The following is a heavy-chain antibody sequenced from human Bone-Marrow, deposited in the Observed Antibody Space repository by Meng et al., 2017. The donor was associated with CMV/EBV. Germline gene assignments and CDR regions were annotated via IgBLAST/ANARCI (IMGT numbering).Heavy chain of an antibody. D-gene: IGHD2-2*01. CDR3: AVDCSSTSCYFINDAFDI. Sequence: GGSLRLSCAASDLTLTSYTMNWVRQAPGRGLEWVASLSGSGGNIKYADSVKGRFTISRDNARNSVYLHMNSLRAEDTAVYYCAVDCSSTSCYFINDAFDIWGQGTMVTVSS. V-gene: IGHV3-21*01. CDR2: LSGSGGNI. CDR1: DLTLTSYT. J-gene: IGHJ3*02.